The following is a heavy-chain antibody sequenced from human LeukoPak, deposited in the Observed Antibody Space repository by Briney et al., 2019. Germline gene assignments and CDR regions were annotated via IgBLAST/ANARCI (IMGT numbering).Heavy chain of an antibody. D-gene: IGHD1-26*01. J-gene: IGHJ4*01. CDR1: GFTFSSYA. CDR2: ISGSGGST. Sequence: QAGGSLRLSCAASGFTFSSYAMSWVRQAPGKGLEWVSAISGSGGSTYYADSVKGRFTISRDNSKNTLYLQMNSLRAEDTAVYYCAKDYSGSYSLDYWGQGTLVTVSS. CDR3: AKDYSGSYSLDY. V-gene: IGHV3-23*01.